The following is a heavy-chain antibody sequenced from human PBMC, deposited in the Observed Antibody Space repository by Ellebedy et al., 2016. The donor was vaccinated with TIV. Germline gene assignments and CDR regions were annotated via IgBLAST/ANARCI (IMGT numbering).Heavy chain of an antibody. CDR2: ISGSGAGT. CDR3: AKVAAGPGGVWVFDY. Sequence: PGGSLRLSCAASGFTFNTVAMSWVRQAPGKGLEWVSTISGSGAGTWYAESVRGRLTISRDNSENTLYLQMNSLRAEDTAVYDCAKVAAGPGGVWVFDYWGQGTLVTVSS. D-gene: IGHD6-6*01. V-gene: IGHV3-23*01. CDR1: GFTFNTVA. J-gene: IGHJ4*02.